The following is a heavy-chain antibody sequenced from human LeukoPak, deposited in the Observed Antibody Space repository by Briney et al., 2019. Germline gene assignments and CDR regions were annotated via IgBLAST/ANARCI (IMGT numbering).Heavy chain of an antibody. CDR1: GFTFSDYY. V-gene: IGHV3-11*01. Sequence: GGSLRLSCAASGFTFSDYYMSWIRQAPGKGLEWVSYISSSGSTIYYADSVKGRFTISRDNAKNSLYLQMNSLRAEDTAVYSCARASRKNWNYVDYWGQGTLVTVSS. D-gene: IGHD1-1*01. CDR2: ISSSGSTI. J-gene: IGHJ4*02. CDR3: ARASRKNWNYVDY.